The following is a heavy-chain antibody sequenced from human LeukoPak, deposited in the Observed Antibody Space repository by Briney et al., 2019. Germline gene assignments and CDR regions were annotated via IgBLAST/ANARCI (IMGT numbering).Heavy chain of an antibody. D-gene: IGHD3-10*02. Sequence: GGSLRLSCATSGFSFSSTFLNWVRQAPGKGLQYVSSIDTSSYTYYADSVKGRFTISRDNAKNSLYLQMNSLRAEDTAVYYCAELGITMIGGVWGKGTTVTISS. CDR1: GFSFSSTF. V-gene: IGHV3-69-1*02. CDR3: AELGITMIGGV. CDR2: IDTSSYT. J-gene: IGHJ6*04.